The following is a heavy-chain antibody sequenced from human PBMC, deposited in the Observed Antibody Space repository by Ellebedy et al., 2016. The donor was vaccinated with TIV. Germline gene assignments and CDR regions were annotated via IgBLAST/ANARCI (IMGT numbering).Heavy chain of an antibody. V-gene: IGHV4-4*02. CDR1: GGSISSSNW. J-gene: IGHJ4*02. D-gene: IGHD5-12*01. CDR3: ARDGGYDHPLDY. Sequence: MPSETLSLTCAVSGGSISSSNWWSWVRQPPGKGLEWIGEIYHSGSTNYNPSLKSRVTISVDKSKNQFSLKLSSVTAADTAVYYCARDGGYDHPLDYWGQGTLVTVSS. CDR2: IYHSGST.